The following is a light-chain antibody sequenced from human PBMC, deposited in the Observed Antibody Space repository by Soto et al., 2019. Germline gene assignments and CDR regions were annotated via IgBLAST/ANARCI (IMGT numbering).Light chain of an antibody. Sequence: AIRMTQSPSSFSASTGDRVTITCRASQGISSYLAWYQQKPGKAPKLLIYAASTLQSGVPSRFSVSGSGTDFTLTISCLQSEDFATYYCQQYYSYPLTFGGGTKVESK. V-gene: IGKV1-8*01. CDR1: QGISSY. J-gene: IGKJ4*01. CDR3: QQYYSYPLT. CDR2: AAS.